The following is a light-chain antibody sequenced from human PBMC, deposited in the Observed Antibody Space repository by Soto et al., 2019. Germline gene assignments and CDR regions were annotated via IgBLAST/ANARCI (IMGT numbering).Light chain of an antibody. J-gene: IGKJ1*01. CDR2: DVS. Sequence: DIQMTHSPSTLSVSVGDRVTITSRASQRLSSWLAWHQQQPRKAPNLLIDDVSALKGRVPPRSSGGCAGTEFIPTSSSLQHEDVATYYCQQYDSFSVTFGQGTKVDIK. CDR3: QQYDSFSVT. V-gene: IGKV1-5*01. CDR1: QRLSSW.